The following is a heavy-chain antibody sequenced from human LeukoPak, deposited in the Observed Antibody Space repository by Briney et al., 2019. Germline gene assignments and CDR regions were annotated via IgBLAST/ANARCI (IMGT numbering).Heavy chain of an antibody. Sequence: GGSLRLSCAASGFTFSSYEMNWVRQAPGKGLEWVSYISSSSSYIYYADSVKGRFTISRDNAKNSLYLQMNSLRAEDTAVYYCARESGYDYYFDYWGQGTLVTVSS. CDR3: ARESGYDYYFDY. CDR2: ISSSSSYI. V-gene: IGHV3-21*05. D-gene: IGHD5-12*01. CDR1: GFTFSSYE. J-gene: IGHJ4*02.